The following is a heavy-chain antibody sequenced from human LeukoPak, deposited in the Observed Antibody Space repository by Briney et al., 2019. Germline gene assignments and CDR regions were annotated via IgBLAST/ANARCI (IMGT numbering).Heavy chain of an antibody. V-gene: IGHV4-4*02. CDR1: GDSINSRTGW. D-gene: IGHD6-19*01. CDR2: IFETGST. Sequence: PSETLSLTCTVSGDSINSRTGWWSWVRQPPGTGLEWIGEIFETGSTYYNPSLKSRVTMSVDKSKHQFSLRLTFVTAADTAIYYCANLDWRPVAGLDYWGQGNLVTVSS. J-gene: IGHJ4*02. CDR3: ANLDWRPVAGLDY.